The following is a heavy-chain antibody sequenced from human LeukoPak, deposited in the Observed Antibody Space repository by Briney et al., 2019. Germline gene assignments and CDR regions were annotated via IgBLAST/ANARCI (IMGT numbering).Heavy chain of an antibody. CDR1: GFIFDNFG. D-gene: IGHD1-26*01. CDR3: AKDTAPLGATKEFDH. V-gene: IGHV3-23*01. CDR2: LSATGGSA. Sequence: GGSLRLSCAASGFIFDNFGMSWVRQAPGKGLEWVSALSATGGSAYYAASAQGRFTTSRDNSKNILYLEMNSLRVDDTAVYYCAKDTAPLGATKEFDHWGQGILVTVSS. J-gene: IGHJ4*02.